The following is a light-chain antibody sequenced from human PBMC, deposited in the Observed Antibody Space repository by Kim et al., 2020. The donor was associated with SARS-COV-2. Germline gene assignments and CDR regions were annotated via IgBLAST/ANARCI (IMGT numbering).Light chain of an antibody. J-gene: IGKJ5*01. V-gene: IGKV1-12*01. Sequence: ASGGDRVTITCRASQDISSWLAWYQQKPRKAPKLLIYSASNLQSGVPARFSGCGSGTDFTLTISRLQPEDFATYYCQQLSSFTPSFVQGTRLEIK. CDR2: SAS. CDR3: QQLSSFTPS. CDR1: QDISSW.